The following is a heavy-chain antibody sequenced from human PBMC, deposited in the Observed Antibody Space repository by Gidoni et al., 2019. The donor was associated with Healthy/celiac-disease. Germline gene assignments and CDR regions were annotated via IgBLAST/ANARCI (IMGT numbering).Heavy chain of an antibody. CDR2: ISSSSSYI. CDR1: GFTFSSYS. CDR3: ARDPESYLYYFDY. D-gene: IGHD1-26*01. Sequence: PLVASGGGLVKPGGSLILSCAAAGFTFSSYSMNWVRQAPGKGLEWVSSISSSSSYIYYADSVKGRFTISRDNAKNSLYLQMNSLRAEDTAVYDCARDPESYLYYFDYWGQGTLVTVSS. V-gene: IGHV3-21*01. J-gene: IGHJ4*02.